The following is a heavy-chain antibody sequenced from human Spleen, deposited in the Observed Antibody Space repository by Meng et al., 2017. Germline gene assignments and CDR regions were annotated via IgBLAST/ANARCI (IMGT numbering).Heavy chain of an antibody. CDR3: AKSVLYYYGMDV. D-gene: IGHD6-6*01. V-gene: IGHV3-9*01. CDR1: GFTFDDYA. Sequence: SLKISCAASGFTFDDYAMHWVRQAPGKGLEWVSGISWNSGSIGYADSVKGRFTISRDNAKNSLYLQMNSLRAEDTALYYCAKSVLYYYGMDVWGQGTTVTVSS. CDR2: ISWNSGSI. J-gene: IGHJ6*02.